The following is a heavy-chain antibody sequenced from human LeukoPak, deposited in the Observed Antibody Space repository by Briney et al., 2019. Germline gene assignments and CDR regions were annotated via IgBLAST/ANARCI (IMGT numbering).Heavy chain of an antibody. CDR3: ASHIATRPL. J-gene: IGHJ4*02. D-gene: IGHD6-6*01. V-gene: IGHV5-10-1*01. CDR2: IDPSDSYT. CDR1: GYSFTSYW. Sequence: GESLKISCQGSGYSFTSYWISWVRQMPGKGLEWMGRIDPSDSYTNYSPSFQGHVTISADKSISTAYLQWSSLKASDTAMYCCASHIATRPLWGQGTLVTVSS.